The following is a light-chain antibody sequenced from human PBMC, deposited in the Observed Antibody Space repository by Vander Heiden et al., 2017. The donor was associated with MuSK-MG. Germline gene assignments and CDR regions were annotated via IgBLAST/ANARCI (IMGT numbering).Light chain of an antibody. V-gene: IGLV3-1*01. CDR2: QDS. Sequence: SSELTQPPSVSVSPGRTASITCSGYKLGEQYAGWSQPTPVQSPVLVIYQDSKRSSGAPGRFSRSNSETTATLTIGATQARDEADYYCHTWDSSTVVFGGGTKLTVL. J-gene: IGLJ2*01. CDR3: HTWDSSTVV. CDR1: KLGEQY.